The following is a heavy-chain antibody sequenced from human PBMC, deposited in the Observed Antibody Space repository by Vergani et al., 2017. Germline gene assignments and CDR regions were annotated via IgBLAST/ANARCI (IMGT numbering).Heavy chain of an antibody. J-gene: IGHJ4*02. CDR1: GGSISSGGYY. Sequence: QVQLQESGPGLVKPSQTLSLTCTVSGGSISSGGYYWSWIRQHPGKGLEWIGYIYYSGSTYYNPSLKSRVTISVDTSKNQFSLKLSSVTAADTAVYYCARGVLLLWFGESRYYFDYWGQGTLVTVSS. D-gene: IGHD3-10*01. V-gene: IGHV4-31*03. CDR3: ARGVLLLWFGESRYYFDY. CDR2: IYYSGST.